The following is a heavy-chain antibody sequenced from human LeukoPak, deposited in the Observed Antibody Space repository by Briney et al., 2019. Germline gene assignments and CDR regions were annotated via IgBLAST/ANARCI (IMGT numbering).Heavy chain of an antibody. CDR1: GGSISNYY. Sequence: SETLSLTCTVSGGSISNYYWSWIRQPPGKGLEWIGYIYYSGSTYYNPSLKSRVTISVDTSKNQFSLKLSSVTAADTAVYYCARGEQYYYDSSGYSYYFDYWGQGTLVTVSS. J-gene: IGHJ4*02. CDR3: ARGEQYYYDSSGYSYYFDY. CDR2: IYYSGST. V-gene: IGHV4-59*08. D-gene: IGHD3-22*01.